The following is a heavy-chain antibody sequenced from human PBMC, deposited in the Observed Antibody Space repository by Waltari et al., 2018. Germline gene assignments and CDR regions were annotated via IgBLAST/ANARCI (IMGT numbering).Heavy chain of an antibody. CDR3: ARHVTYYDFWSGSNYYYMDV. D-gene: IGHD3-3*01. V-gene: IGHV5-51*01. CDR1: GYSFTSYW. CDR2: IYPGDSDT. Sequence: EVQLVQSGAEVKKPGESLKISCKGSGYSFTSYWIGWVRQMPGKGLEWMGIIYPGDSDTRYSPSFQGQVTISADKSISTAYLQWSSLKASDTAMYYCARHVTYYDFWSGSNYYYMDVWGKGTTVTVSS. J-gene: IGHJ6*03.